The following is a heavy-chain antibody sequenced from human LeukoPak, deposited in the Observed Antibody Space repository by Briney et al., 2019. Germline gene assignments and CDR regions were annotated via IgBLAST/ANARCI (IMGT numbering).Heavy chain of an antibody. J-gene: IGHJ4*02. CDR2: IHNSGTT. D-gene: IGHD3-10*01. CDR1: GGPFSGYF. CDR3: ARRYYYNLGSFPFDF. V-gene: IGHV4-34*01. Sequence: TSETLSLTCAVPGGPFSGYFWSWIRQPPGKGLEWIGEIHNSGTTNYNPSLNSRVTISEDTSKNQIYLNLRSVTAADTAVYYCARRYYYNLGSFPFDFWGQGTLVTVSS.